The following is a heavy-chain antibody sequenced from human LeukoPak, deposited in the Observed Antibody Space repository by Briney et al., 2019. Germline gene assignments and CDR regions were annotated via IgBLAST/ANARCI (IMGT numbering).Heavy chain of an antibody. D-gene: IGHD4-23*01. Sequence: GGSLRLSCAASGFSFSGSWMHWVHQAPAKGLVWVSRINSDGSTKTYADSVQGRFTISRDNAKNTLYLQMNSLRAEDTAVYYCIRGLGGGSDYWGLGTLVTVTS. V-gene: IGHV3-74*03. CDR1: GFSFSGSW. CDR2: INSDGSTK. CDR3: IRGLGGGSDY. J-gene: IGHJ4*02.